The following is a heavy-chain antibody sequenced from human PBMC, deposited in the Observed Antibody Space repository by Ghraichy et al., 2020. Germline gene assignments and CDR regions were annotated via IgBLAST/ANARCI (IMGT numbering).Heavy chain of an antibody. CDR1: GFTFSTYA. Sequence: GGSLRLSCAASGFTFSTYAMHWVRQAPGKGLEWVGVISYDGHSKYYADSVQGRFTISRDTSKNTLYLQMNSLRGDDTAVYYCAKSLPGITIFGTPLGPDRWGQGALVTVSS. J-gene: IGHJ4*02. D-gene: IGHD3-3*01. CDR2: ISYDGHSK. CDR3: AKSLPGITIFGTPLGPDR. V-gene: IGHV3-30*18.